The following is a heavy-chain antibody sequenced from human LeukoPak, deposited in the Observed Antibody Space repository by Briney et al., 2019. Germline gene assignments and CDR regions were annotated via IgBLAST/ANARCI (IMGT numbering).Heavy chain of an antibody. D-gene: IGHD4-17*01. J-gene: IGHJ4*02. CDR3: ARDYADYVGYFFFDY. V-gene: IGHV3-23*01. CDR1: GFTFNNYA. Sequence: PGGSLRLSCAAYGFTFNNYAMNWVRQAPGKGLEWVSSISGGGETTYYADSAKGRFTISMDKSQNTLYLQMNSLRTEDAAVYYCARDYADYVGYFFFDYWGQGTLVTVSS. CDR2: ISGGGETT.